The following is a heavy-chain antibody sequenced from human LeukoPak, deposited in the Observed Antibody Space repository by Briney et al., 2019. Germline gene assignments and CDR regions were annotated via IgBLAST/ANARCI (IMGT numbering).Heavy chain of an antibody. Sequence: GGSLRLSCAASGLTGSSYSMNWVRQAPGKGLEWVSSITSSSTYIYYADSVKGRFTISRDNAKNSLYLQMNSLRAEDTAVYYCARSISWAPRGKDYMDVWGKGTTVTVSS. D-gene: IGHD6-6*01. CDR3: ARSISWAPRGKDYMDV. CDR1: GLTGSSYS. V-gene: IGHV3-21*01. CDR2: ITSSSTYI. J-gene: IGHJ6*03.